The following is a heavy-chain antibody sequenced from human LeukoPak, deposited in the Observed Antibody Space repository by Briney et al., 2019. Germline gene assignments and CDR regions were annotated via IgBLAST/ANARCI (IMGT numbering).Heavy chain of an antibody. D-gene: IGHD3-22*01. CDR2: ISTSAGTI. CDR1: GFTFSDYY. V-gene: IGHV3-11*01. CDR3: ARDAIDSSGFDFDY. Sequence: GGSLRLSCAASGFTFSDYYMTWIRQAPGKGLEWISYISTSAGTIYYADSVKGRFTISRDNAKSSLYLQMNSLRAEDTAVYYCARDAIDSSGFDFDYWGQGTLVTVSS. J-gene: IGHJ4*02.